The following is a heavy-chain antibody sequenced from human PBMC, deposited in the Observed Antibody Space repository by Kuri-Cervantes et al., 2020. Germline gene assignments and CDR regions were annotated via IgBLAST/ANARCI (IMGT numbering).Heavy chain of an antibody. CDR2: IYYSGST. Sequence: SETLCSTCTVSGGSIGSSSYYWGWIRQPPGKRLEWFGSIYYSGSTYYNPSLKSRITISVNRSKNQFSLKSTSVTDADAAMYYCARGDVAARLQHWGQGTLVTVSS. V-gene: IGHV4-39*01. CDR1: GGSIGSSSYY. D-gene: IGHD6-25*01. CDR3: ARGDVAARLQH. J-gene: IGHJ1*01.